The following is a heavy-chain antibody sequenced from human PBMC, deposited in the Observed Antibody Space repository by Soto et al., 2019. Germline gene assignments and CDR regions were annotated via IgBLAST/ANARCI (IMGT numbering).Heavy chain of an antibody. J-gene: IGHJ4*02. V-gene: IGHV3-33*01. CDR2: IWYDGSNK. CDR3: ARDALLTPTPGYFDY. CDR1: GFTFSSYG. Sequence: QVQLVESGGGVVQPGRSLRLSCAASGFTFSSYGMHWVRQAPGKGLAWVAVIWYDGSNKYYADSVKGRFTISRDNSKNTLYLQMNSLRAEDTAVYYCARDALLTPTPGYFDYWGQGTLVTVSS.